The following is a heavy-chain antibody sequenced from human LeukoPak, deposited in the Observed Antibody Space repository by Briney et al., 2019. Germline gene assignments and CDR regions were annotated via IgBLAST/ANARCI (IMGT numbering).Heavy chain of an antibody. CDR3: ASSYPDDILTGHY. J-gene: IGHJ4*02. CDR2: INHSGST. CDR1: GGSFSGYY. Sequence: SETLSLTCAVYGGSFSGYYWSWIRQPPGKGLEWIGEINHSGSTNYNPSLKSRVTISLDTSKNQFSLKLSSVTAADTAVYYCASSYPDDILTGHYWGQGTLVTVSS. V-gene: IGHV4-34*01. D-gene: IGHD3-9*01.